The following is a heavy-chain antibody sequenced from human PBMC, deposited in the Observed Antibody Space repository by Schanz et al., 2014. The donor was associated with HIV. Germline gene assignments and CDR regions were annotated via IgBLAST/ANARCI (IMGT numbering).Heavy chain of an antibody. CDR3: ARCDFGGNSVDY. CDR1: VGSFTDYY. CDR2: IKHSGST. Sequence: QVQLQQWGAGLLKPSETLSLTCAVYVGSFTDYYWTWIRQPPGKGLEWIGEIKHSGSTNYNPSLKSRVAFSVDTSRRQFSLKVTSVTAADTAIYFCARCDFGGNSVDYWGHGNLVTVSS. D-gene: IGHD2-21*02. V-gene: IGHV4-34*01. J-gene: IGHJ4*01.